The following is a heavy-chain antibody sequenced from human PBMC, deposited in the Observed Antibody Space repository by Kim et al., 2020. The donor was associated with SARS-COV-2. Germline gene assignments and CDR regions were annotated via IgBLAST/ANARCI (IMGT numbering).Heavy chain of an antibody. CDR2: IYYSGST. D-gene: IGHD6-13*01. CDR1: GGSISSSSYY. V-gene: IGHV4-39*01. CDR3: ARVYSSSWYEGWRVYYFDY. J-gene: IGHJ4*02. Sequence: SETLSLTCTVSGGSISSSSYYWGWIRQPPGKGLEWIGSIYYSGSTYYNPSLKSRVTISVDTSKNQFSLKLSSVTAADTAVYYCARVYSSSWYEGWRVYYFDYWGQGTLVTVSS.